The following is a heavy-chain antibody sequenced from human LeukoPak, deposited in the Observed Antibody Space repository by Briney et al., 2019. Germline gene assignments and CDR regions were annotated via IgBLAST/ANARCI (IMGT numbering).Heavy chain of an antibody. CDR1: GYTFTSYD. D-gene: IGHD7-27*01. V-gene: IGHV1-8*01. CDR3: ARGFPTGDRAGVDY. CDR2: MNPNSGNT. J-gene: IGHJ4*02. Sequence: GASVKVSCKASGYTFTSYDINWVRQATGQGLEWMGWMNPNSGNTGYAQKIQGRVTMTRNTSISTAYMELSSLRSEDTAVYYCARGFPTGDRAGVDYWGQGTLVTVSS.